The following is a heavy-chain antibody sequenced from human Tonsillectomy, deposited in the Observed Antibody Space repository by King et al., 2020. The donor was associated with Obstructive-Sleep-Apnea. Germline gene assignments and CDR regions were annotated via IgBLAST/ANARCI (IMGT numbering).Heavy chain of an antibody. D-gene: IGHD3-10*01. V-gene: IGHV4-31*03. CDR3: AIVGRYYYGSGSYAPFDY. CDR1: GGTISSGGYY. J-gene: IGHJ4*02. CDR2: IYYSGST. Sequence: QLQESGPGLVKPSQTLSLTCTVSGGTISSGGYYWSWIRQHPGKGLEWIGYIYYSGSTYYNPSLKSRVTIPVDTSKNPFSLKLRSVTAADTAVYYCAIVGRYYYGSGSYAPFDYWGQGTLVTVSS.